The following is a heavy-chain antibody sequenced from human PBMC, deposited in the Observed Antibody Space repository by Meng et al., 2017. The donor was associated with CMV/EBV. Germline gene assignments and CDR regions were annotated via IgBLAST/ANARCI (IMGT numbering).Heavy chain of an antibody. D-gene: IGHD2-2*01. CDR3: ARVCSSTSCYVVEPPEILYYYYGMDV. CDR1: GYTFTSYG. V-gene: IGHV1-18*01. Sequence: ASVQVSCKASGYTFTSYGISWLRQAPGQGLEWMGWISAYNGNTNYAQKLQGRVTMTTDTSTSTAYMELRSLRSDDTAVYYCARVCSSTSCYVVEPPEILYYYYGMDVWGQGTTVTVSS. J-gene: IGHJ6*02. CDR2: ISAYNGNT.